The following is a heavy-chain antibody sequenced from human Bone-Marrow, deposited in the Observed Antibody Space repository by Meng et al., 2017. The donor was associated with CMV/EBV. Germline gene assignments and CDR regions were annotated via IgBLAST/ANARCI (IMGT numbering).Heavy chain of an antibody. D-gene: IGHD2-15*01. V-gene: IGHV4-59*01. CDR3: ARGAVAGWFDP. CDR2: IYYSGST. Sequence: SETLSLTCTVSGGSISSYYWSWIRQPPGKGLEWIGYIYYSGSTDYNPSLKSRVTISVDTSKNQFSLKLSSVTAADTAVYYCARGAVAGWFDPWGQGTLVTFSS. J-gene: IGHJ5*02. CDR1: GGSISSYY.